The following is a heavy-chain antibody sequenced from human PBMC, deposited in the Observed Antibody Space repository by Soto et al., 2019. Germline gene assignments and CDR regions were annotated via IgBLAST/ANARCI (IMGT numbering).Heavy chain of an antibody. Sequence: QVQLVESGGGVVPPGRSLRLSCAASGFTFSSYAMHWVRQAPGKGLEWVAVISYDGSNKYYADSVKGRFTISRDNSKNTLYLQMNSLRADDTAVYYCARDLTVTIFGVALYYYHYNMDVWCQGTTVTVSS. CDR1: GFTFSSYA. CDR2: ISYDGSNK. V-gene: IGHV3-30-3*01. D-gene: IGHD3-3*01. J-gene: IGHJ6*02. CDR3: ARDLTVTIFGVALYYYHYNMDV.